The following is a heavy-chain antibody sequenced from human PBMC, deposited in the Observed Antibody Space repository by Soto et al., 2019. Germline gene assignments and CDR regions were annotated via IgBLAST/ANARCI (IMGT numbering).Heavy chain of an antibody. J-gene: IGHJ4*02. CDR3: ASRRGSSYDY. V-gene: IGHV3-53*02. CDR2: IYNDGGT. D-gene: IGHD6-6*01. CDR1: GFTVSGNY. Sequence: EVQLVETGGGLIQPGGSLRLSCAASGFTVSGNYMSWVRQAPGKGLEWVSVIYNDGGTYYADSVKGRFTISRDNSKNTLYLQMNSMRAQDTAVYYCASRRGSSYDYWGQGTLVTVSS.